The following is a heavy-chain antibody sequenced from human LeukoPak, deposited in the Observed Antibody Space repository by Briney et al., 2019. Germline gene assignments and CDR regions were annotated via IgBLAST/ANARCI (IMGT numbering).Heavy chain of an antibody. CDR2: IRYDGSNK. V-gene: IGHV3-30*02. Sequence: GGSLRLSCAASGVTFSSYGMHWVRQAPGKGLEWVAFIRYDGSNKYYADSVKGRFTISRDNSKNTLYLQMNSLRAEDTAVYYCAKLVEWLREGPDGFDYWGQGTLVTVSS. CDR1: GVTFSSYG. CDR3: AKLVEWLREGPDGFDY. D-gene: IGHD5-12*01. J-gene: IGHJ4*02.